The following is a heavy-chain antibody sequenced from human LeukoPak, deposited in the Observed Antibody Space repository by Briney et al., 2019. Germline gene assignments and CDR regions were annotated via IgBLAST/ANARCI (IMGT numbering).Heavy chain of an antibody. CDR1: GGSISSYY. CDR2: IYYSGST. D-gene: IGHD4-11*01. CDR3: ARARMTTVTTFRYYFDY. J-gene: IGHJ4*02. V-gene: IGHV4-39*07. Sequence: SETLSLTCTVSGGSISSYYWGWIRQPPGKGLEWIGSIYYSGSTYYNPSLKSRVTISVDTSKNQFSLKLSSVTAADTAVYYCARARMTTVTTFRYYFDYWGQGTLVTVSS.